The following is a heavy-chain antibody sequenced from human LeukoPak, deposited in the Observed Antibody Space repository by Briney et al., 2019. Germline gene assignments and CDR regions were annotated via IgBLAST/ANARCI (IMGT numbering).Heavy chain of an antibody. CDR1: GYTFTTYG. CDR3: ASTVVVTAIPYYYYYMDV. Sequence: ASVKVSCKASGYTFTTYGISWVRQAPGQGLEWMGWISAYNGHTNYAQNLQGRVTMTTDTSTSTAYMELRSLRSDDTAVYYCASTVVVTAIPYYYYYMDVWGKGTTVTVSS. V-gene: IGHV1-18*01. J-gene: IGHJ6*03. CDR2: ISAYNGHT. D-gene: IGHD2-21*02.